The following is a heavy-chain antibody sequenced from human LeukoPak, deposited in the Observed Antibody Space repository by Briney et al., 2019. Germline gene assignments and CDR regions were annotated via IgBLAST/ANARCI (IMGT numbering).Heavy chain of an antibody. Sequence: ASVKVSCKASGYTFTGYYMHWARQAPGQGLEWMGWINPNSGGTNYAQKFQGRVTMTRDTSISTAYMELSRLRSDDTAVYYCARDERCDSSGYPFDYWGQGTLVTVSS. J-gene: IGHJ4*02. V-gene: IGHV1-2*02. CDR1: GYTFTGYY. D-gene: IGHD3-22*01. CDR3: ARDERCDSSGYPFDY. CDR2: INPNSGGT.